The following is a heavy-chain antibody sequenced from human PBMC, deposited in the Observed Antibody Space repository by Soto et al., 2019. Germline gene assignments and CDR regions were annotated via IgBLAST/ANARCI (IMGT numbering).Heavy chain of an antibody. V-gene: IGHV4-31*03. CDR1: GGSISSGGYY. D-gene: IGHD2-21*01. CDR2: IYYSGST. Sequence: SETLSLTCTVSGGSISSGGYYGSWIRQHPGKGLEWIGYIYYSGSTYYNPSLKSRVTISVDTSKNQFSLKLSSVTAADTAVYYCARDNQMGIFYSQTSGMDVWGQGTTVTVSS. CDR3: ARDNQMGIFYSQTSGMDV. J-gene: IGHJ6*02.